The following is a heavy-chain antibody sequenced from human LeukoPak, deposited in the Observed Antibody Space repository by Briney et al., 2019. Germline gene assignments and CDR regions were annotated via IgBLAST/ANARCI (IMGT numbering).Heavy chain of an antibody. Sequence: AASVKVSCKVSGYTLTELSMHWVRQAPGKGFEWMGGFDPEDGETIYAQKFQGRVTMTEDTSTDTAYMELSSLRSEGTAVYYCAVRTSDWFDPWGQGTLVTVSS. CDR1: GYTLTELS. V-gene: IGHV1-24*01. D-gene: IGHD4-23*01. J-gene: IGHJ5*02. CDR2: FDPEDGET. CDR3: AVRTSDWFDP.